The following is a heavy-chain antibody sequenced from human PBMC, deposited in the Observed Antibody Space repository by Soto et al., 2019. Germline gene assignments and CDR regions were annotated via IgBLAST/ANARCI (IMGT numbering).Heavy chain of an antibody. J-gene: IGHJ4*02. V-gene: IGHV4-39*01. D-gene: IGHD6-19*01. CDR3: ARLGSSGWYQGSYFDY. CDR1: GGSITRNNHY. Sequence: QLQLQESGPGLVKPSETLSLTCTVSGGSITRNNHYWGWIRQSPGKGLEWIGSILYSGSINYNPSLKSRVTISVETSENQFSRKISPVTAADTAVYYCARLGSSGWYQGSYFDYWGQGTLVTVSS. CDR2: ILYSGSI.